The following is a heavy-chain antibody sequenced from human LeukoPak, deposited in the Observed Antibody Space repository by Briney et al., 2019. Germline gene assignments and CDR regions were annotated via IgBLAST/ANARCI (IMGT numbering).Heavy chain of an antibody. D-gene: IGHD2-2*01. V-gene: IGHV4-59*08. Sequence: SETLSLTCTVSGGSISTYYWNWIRQPPGKGLEWIGYIYYSGSTNYNPSLKSRVTISVDTSKNQFSLKLSSVTAADTAVYYCARYKDQLARYYYYGMDVWGQGTTVTVSS. CDR2: IYYSGST. J-gene: IGHJ6*02. CDR3: ARYKDQLARYYYYGMDV. CDR1: GGSISTYY.